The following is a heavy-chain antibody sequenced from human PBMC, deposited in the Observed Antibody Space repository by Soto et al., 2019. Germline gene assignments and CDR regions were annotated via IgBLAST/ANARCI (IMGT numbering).Heavy chain of an antibody. V-gene: IGHV1-69*01. CDR1: GGTFSSYA. J-gene: IGHJ4*02. Sequence: QVQLVQSGAEVKKPGSSMKVSCKASGGTFSSYAISWVRQAPGQGLEWMGGIIPIFGTANYAQKFQGRVTITADESTSTAYMELSSLRSEDTAVYYCARDGRLGYYDSSGYSEGPFDYWGQGTLVTVSS. CDR2: IIPIFGTA. CDR3: ARDGRLGYYDSSGYSEGPFDY. D-gene: IGHD3-22*01.